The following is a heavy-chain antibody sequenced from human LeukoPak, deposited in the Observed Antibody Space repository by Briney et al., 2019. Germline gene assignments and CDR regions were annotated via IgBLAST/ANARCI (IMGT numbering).Heavy chain of an antibody. Sequence: GGSLRLSCEFSGIIFSTYAMTWVRQAPGKGLEWTSYISGSSSGSTSITQYADSVKGRFTISRDNAKNSLHLQMDSLSAEDTAVYYCARDFWSGYYTEDWGQGALIIVSS. CDR1: GIIFSTYA. CDR2: ISGSSSGSTSIT. CDR3: ARDFWSGYYTED. J-gene: IGHJ4*02. D-gene: IGHD3-3*01. V-gene: IGHV3-48*04.